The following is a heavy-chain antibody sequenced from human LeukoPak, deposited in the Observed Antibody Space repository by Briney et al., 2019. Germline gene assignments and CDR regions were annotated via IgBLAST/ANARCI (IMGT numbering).Heavy chain of an antibody. D-gene: IGHD5-18*01. J-gene: IGHJ4*02. V-gene: IGHV3-48*03. CDR2: ISSSGCTI. CDR1: GFTFSSYE. CDR3: ARVGYSYGYGIDY. Sequence: GGSLRLSCAASGFTFSSYEMNWVRQAPGKGLEWVSYISSSGCTIYYADSVKGRFTISRDNAKNSLYLQMNSLRAEDTAVYYCARVGYSYGYGIDYWGQGTLVTVSS.